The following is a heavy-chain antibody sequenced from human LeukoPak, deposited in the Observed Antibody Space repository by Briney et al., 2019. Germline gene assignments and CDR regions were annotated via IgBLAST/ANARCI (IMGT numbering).Heavy chain of an antibody. D-gene: IGHD3-22*01. CDR3: ARDRVDAPNYYDSSGYYRYFDY. CDR2: ISSSGSYI. Sequence: PGGSLRLSCATSGFTFSDYYMSWIRQAPGQGLEWVSYISSSGSYINSADSVKGRFTISRDYPKNSLYLQMSSLRAEDTAVYYCARDRVDAPNYYDSSGYYRYFDYWGQGTLVTVSS. CDR1: GFTFSDYY. V-gene: IGHV3-11*05. J-gene: IGHJ4*02.